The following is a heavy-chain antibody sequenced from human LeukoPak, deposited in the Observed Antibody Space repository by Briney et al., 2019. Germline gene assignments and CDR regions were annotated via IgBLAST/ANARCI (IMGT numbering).Heavy chain of an antibody. CDR1: GGTFSSYA. CDR3: ARDSIAAAGKLYYYYYMDV. Sequence: SVKVSCKASGGTFSSYAISWVRQAPGQGLEWMGGTIPIFGTANYAQKFQGRVTITADESTSTAYMELSSLRSEDTAVYYCARDSIAAAGKLYYYYYMDVWGKGTTVTISS. J-gene: IGHJ6*03. CDR2: TIPIFGTA. V-gene: IGHV1-69*13. D-gene: IGHD6-13*01.